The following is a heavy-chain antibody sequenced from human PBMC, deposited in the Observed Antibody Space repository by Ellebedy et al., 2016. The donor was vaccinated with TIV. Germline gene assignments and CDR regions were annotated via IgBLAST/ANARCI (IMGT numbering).Heavy chain of an antibody. Sequence: GGSLRLSCAASGFTFSSNWMHWVRQAPGKGLVWVSRINIDGSSTTYADSVKGRFTVSRDNAKNTLYLQMNSLRAEDTAVYYCARDVLFGEIWPWGQGTLVTVSS. CDR3: ARDVLFGEIWP. CDR1: GFTFSSNW. V-gene: IGHV3-74*01. J-gene: IGHJ1*01. D-gene: IGHD3-10*01. CDR2: INIDGSST.